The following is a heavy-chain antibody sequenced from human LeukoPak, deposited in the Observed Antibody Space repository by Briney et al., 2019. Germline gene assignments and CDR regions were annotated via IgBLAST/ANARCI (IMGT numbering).Heavy chain of an antibody. Sequence: GGSLRLSCAASGFTFSNYWMTWVRQAPGKGLEWVANMNQDGSGKYYVDSAKGRFAISRDNAKNSLYLQMNNLRAEDTAVYYCARDNARKDDSWGQGTLVTVSS. CDR2: MNQDGSGK. V-gene: IGHV3-7*01. J-gene: IGHJ5*02. D-gene: IGHD3-16*01. CDR1: GFTFSNYW. CDR3: ARDNARKDDS.